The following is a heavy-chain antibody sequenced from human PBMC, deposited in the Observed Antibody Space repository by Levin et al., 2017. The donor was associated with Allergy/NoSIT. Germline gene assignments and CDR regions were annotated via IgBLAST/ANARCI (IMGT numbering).Heavy chain of an antibody. Sequence: GGSLRLSCAASGFTVSSNYMSWVRQAPGKGLEWVSVIYSGGSTYYADSVKGRFTISRDNSKNTLYLQMNSLRAEDTAVYYCARDYGGNSGAFDYWGQGTLVTVSS. J-gene: IGHJ4*02. D-gene: IGHD4-23*01. CDR1: GFTVSSNY. CDR2: IYSGGST. V-gene: IGHV3-53*01. CDR3: ARDYGGNSGAFDY.